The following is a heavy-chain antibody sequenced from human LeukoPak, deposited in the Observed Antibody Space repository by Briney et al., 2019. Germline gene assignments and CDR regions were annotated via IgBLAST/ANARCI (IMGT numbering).Heavy chain of an antibody. CDR2: IDSDGSST. V-gene: IGHV3-74*01. Sequence: GGSLRLSCVASGFTFSNYWMHWVRQAPGKGLVWVSRIDSDGSSTIYADSVKGRFTISRDNAKTTLYLQMNSLRADDTAVYYCASSPAISNYWGQGTLVTVSS. J-gene: IGHJ4*02. CDR3: ASSPAISNY. D-gene: IGHD2/OR15-2a*01. CDR1: GFTFSNYW.